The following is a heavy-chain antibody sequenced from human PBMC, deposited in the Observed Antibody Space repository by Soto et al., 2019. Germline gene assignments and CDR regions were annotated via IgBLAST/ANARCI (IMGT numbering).Heavy chain of an antibody. Sequence: QVQLQQWGAGLVKPSETLSLSCAVYGQSFSGHSWAWIRQPPGKGLEWIGEINESGSTYYNPSLKSRGTISTDTSKNQFSLKLSSVSAADTAAYFCARGSGIVALPGELEDVKYDYWGQGTPVNVSS. CDR1: GQSFSGHS. V-gene: IGHV4-34*01. J-gene: IGHJ4*02. D-gene: IGHD1-1*01. CDR2: INESGST. CDR3: ARGSGIVALPGELEDVKYDY.